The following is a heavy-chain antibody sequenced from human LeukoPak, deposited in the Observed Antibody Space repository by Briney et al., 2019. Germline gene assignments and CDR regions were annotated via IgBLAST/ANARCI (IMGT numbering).Heavy chain of an antibody. J-gene: IGHJ5*02. Sequence: GGSLRLSCTASGFTFGDYAMSWVRQAPGKGLEWVGFIRSKAYGGTTEYAASVKGRFTISRDDPKSIAYLQMNSLKTEDTAVYYCTSSYSSSWENWFDPWGQGTLVTVSS. V-gene: IGHV3-49*04. CDR3: TSSYSSSWENWFDP. CDR2: IRSKAYGGTT. D-gene: IGHD6-13*01. CDR1: GFTFGDYA.